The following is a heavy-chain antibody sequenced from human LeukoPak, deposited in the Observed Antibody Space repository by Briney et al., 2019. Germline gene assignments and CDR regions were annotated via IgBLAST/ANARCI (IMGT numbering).Heavy chain of an antibody. CDR1: GFTVSSNY. J-gene: IGHJ4*02. CDR2: IYSGGST. D-gene: IGHD3-22*01. V-gene: IGHV3-66*01. CDR3: ARGGWGYYDSSGYPLSDPLRY. Sequence: GGSLRLSCAASGFTVSSNYMSWVRQAPGKGLGWVSVIYSGGSTYYADSVKGRFTISRDNSKNTLYLQMNSLRAEDTAVYYCARGGWGYYDSSGYPLSDPLRYWGQGTLVTVSS.